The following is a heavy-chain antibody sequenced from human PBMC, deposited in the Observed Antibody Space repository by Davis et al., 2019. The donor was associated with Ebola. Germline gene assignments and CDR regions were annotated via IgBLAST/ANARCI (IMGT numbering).Heavy chain of an antibody. V-gene: IGHV6-1*01. CDR3: ARDQSIAVAGPRGWFDP. J-gene: IGHJ5*02. D-gene: IGHD6-19*01. CDR1: GDSVSGNGVA. Sequence: SQTLSLTCAISGDSVSGNGVAWNWIRQSPSRGLEWLGRTYYRSKWYNDYAVSVKSRITINPDTSQNQFSLQLNSVTPEDTAIYYCARDQSIAVAGPRGWFDPWGQGTLVTVSS. CDR2: TYYRSKWYN.